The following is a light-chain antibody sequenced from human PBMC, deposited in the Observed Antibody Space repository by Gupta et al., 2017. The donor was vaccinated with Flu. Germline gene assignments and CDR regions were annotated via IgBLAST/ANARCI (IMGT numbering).Light chain of an antibody. CDR3: SSYTSSSTHYV. Sequence: QSALTQPASVSGSPGQSITISCTGTSSDVGGYNYVSWYQQHPGKAPKLMIYEVSNRHSGVSNRFSGSKSGNTASLTISGLQAEDEADDYCSSYTSSSTHYVFGSGTKLTVL. V-gene: IGLV2-14*01. J-gene: IGLJ1*01. CDR2: EVS. CDR1: SSDVGGYNY.